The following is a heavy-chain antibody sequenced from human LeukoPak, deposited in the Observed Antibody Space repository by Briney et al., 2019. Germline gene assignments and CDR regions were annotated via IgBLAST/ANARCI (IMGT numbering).Heavy chain of an antibody. CDR3: AKTPSLFGTLPFSDY. Sequence: GGSLRLSCAASGFTFSNYGMHWVRQAPGKGLEWVAFIRYDGSTKYYADSVKGRFTISRDSSKNTLYLQMNSLRAEDTAVYYCAKTPSLFGTLPFSDYWGQGTLVTVSS. V-gene: IGHV3-30*02. J-gene: IGHJ4*02. CDR2: IRYDGSTK. D-gene: IGHD3-16*01. CDR1: GFTFSNYG.